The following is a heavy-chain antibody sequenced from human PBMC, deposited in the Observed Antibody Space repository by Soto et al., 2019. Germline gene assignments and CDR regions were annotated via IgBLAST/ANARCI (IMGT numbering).Heavy chain of an antibody. Sequence: QVQLVQSGAEVKKPGSSVKVACKASGGTFSSYTISWVRQAPGQGHEWMGMIIPILGIADYAPKFQGRVTITADKSPSTAYLELISLRSEDTAVYYCANEVAAARFGSGGQGTLVTVAS. D-gene: IGHD6-13*01. CDR3: ANEVAAARFGS. V-gene: IGHV1-69*02. CDR1: GGTFSSYT. J-gene: IGHJ5*01. CDR2: IIPILGIA.